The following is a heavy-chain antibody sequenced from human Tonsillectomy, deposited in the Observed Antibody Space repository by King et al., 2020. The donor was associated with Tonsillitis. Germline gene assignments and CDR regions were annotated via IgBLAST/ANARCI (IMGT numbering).Heavy chain of an antibody. CDR3: ARVGDLGDGSGGSCSTLAY. CDR1: GYTFSSYG. J-gene: IGHJ4*02. V-gene: IGHV1-18*01. D-gene: IGHD2-15*01. Sequence: QLVQSGAEVKKPGASVKVSCKASGYTFSSYGISWVRQAPGQGLEWMGWISAYNGNTNYVQKLQGRVTMTTDTSTSTAYMELRSLRSDDTAVYYCARVGDLGDGSGGSCSTLAYWGQGTLVTVSS. CDR2: ISAYNGNT.